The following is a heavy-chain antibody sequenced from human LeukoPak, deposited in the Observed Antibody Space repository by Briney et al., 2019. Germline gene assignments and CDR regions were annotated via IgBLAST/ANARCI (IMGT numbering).Heavy chain of an antibody. V-gene: IGHV4-59*01. CDR2: INYSGST. Sequence: SETLSLTCAVSGGSFSSYHWTWVRQGPGKGLEWIGYINYSGSTICNPSLETRVTISVATSKNQLSLKLTSVTAADTAVYYCASILYGANGFDYWGQGTLVTVSS. CDR3: ASILYGANGFDY. J-gene: IGHJ4*02. CDR1: GGSFSSYH. D-gene: IGHD4/OR15-4a*01.